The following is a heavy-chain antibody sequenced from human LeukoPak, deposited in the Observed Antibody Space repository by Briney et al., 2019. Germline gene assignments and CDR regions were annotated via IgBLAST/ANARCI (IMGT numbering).Heavy chain of an antibody. J-gene: IGHJ6*02. D-gene: IGHD2-21*01. V-gene: IGHV3-21*01. CDR2: ISSSGSYI. Sequence: PGGSLRLSCAASGFTLITYSMNWVRQVPGGGLEWVSSISSSGSYIYYADSVKGRFTISRDNAKNSLYLQMNIVRAEDTAVYYWARDILAYYGMDVWGQGTTVTVSS. CDR3: ARDILAYYGMDV. CDR1: GFTLITYS.